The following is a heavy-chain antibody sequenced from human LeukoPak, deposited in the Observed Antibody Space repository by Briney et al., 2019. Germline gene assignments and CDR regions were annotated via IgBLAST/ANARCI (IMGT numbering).Heavy chain of an antibody. CDR1: IDSFSNYH. J-gene: IGHJ5*02. CDR2: VNESGGT. CDR3: ARGQGATVPQVGKNWFDP. V-gene: IGHV4-34*01. D-gene: IGHD1-26*01. Sequence: PSETLSLTCAAYIDSFSNYHWNWIRQTPAKGMEWIGEVNESGGTNISPSLRSRVILSVDTSKNQFSLKLISVTVADTAIYYCARGQGATVPQVGKNWFDPWGQGNRVTVSS.